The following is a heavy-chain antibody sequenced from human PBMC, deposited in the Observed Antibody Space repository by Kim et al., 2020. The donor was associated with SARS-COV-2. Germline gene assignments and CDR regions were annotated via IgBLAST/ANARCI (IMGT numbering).Heavy chain of an antibody. CDR1: GFTFDDYA. CDR2: ISWNSGSI. Sequence: GGSLRLSCAASGFTFDDYAMHWVRQAPGKGLEWVSGISWNSGSIGYADSVKGRFTISRDNAKNSLYLQMNSLRAEDTALYYCAKALGDSSGYLDYWGQGTLVTVSS. CDR3: AKALGDSSGYLDY. V-gene: IGHV3-9*01. J-gene: IGHJ4*02. D-gene: IGHD3-22*01.